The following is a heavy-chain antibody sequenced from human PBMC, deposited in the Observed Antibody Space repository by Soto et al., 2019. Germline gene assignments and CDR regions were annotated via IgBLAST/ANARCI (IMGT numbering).Heavy chain of an antibody. J-gene: IGHJ6*01. CDR1: GFTFSDYY. CDR2: MSGSGDAI. Sequence: LSCTTSGFTFSDYYMTWVRQAPGKGLEWISYMSGSGDAIYYADSVKGRFTISRDNAKNSLHLEMNSLRVEDTAMYYCVRGNFSYGMEVWGQGTTVIVSS. CDR3: VRGNFSYGMEV. V-gene: IGHV3-11*01.